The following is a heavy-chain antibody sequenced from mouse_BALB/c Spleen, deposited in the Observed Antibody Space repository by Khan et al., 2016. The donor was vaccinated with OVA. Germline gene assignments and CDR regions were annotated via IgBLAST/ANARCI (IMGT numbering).Heavy chain of an antibody. CDR3: ARAHAGFAY. Sequence: QVQLKQSGAELVRPGFSVKISCKGSGYTFTDYAMHWVKQSHAKSLEWIGVISTYYGDANYNQKFKGKATMTVDKSSSTAYMELARLTSEDSAIYYCARAHAGFAYWGQGTLVTVS. D-gene: IGHD3-2*02. V-gene: IGHV1S137*01. J-gene: IGHJ3*01. CDR1: GYTFTDYA. CDR2: ISTYYGDA.